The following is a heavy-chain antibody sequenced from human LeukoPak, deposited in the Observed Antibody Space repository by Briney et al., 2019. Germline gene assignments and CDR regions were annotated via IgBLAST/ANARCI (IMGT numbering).Heavy chain of an antibody. J-gene: IGHJ4*02. D-gene: IGHD1-14*01. CDR3: ATETNGRHYDY. CDR1: GLTFSTSG. CDR2: IGPTGSDR. Sequence: GGSLRLSCTASGLTFSTSGFNCVRQAPGKGLEWVASIGPTGSDRYHADSIKGRFTISRDNANNCLYLQMNSLRAEDTAVYYCATETNGRHYDYWGQGTLLTVSS. V-gene: IGHV3-21*06.